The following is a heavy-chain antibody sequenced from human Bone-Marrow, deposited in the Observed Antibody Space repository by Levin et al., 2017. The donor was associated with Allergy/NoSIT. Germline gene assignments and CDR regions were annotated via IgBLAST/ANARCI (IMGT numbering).Heavy chain of an antibody. J-gene: IGHJ3*02. CDR1: GFTFSDHY. CDR2: IGTIEGLM. CDR3: ARGGPTDAFDI. V-gene: IGHV3-11*01. Sequence: LSLPCAASGFTFSDHYMSWIRQAPGKGLEWVSYIGTIEGLMYYADSVKGRFTVSRDNAKNSLFLQMNGLRTEDTAVYYCARGGPTDAFDIWGQGAMVTVSS.